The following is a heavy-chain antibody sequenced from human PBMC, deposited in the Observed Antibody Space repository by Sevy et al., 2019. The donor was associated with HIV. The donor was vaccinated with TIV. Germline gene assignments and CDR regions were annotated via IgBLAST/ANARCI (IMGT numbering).Heavy chain of an antibody. CDR2: IYPGDSDT. CDR1: GYSFTSYW. V-gene: IGHV5-51*01. CDR3: ARLRYDFWSGYYSNYYYYYGMDV. Sequence: GESLKISCKGSGYSFTSYWIGWVRQMPGKGLEWMGIIYPGDSDTRYSPSFQGQVTISADKSISTAYLRWSSLKASDTAMYYCARLRYDFWSGYYSNYYYYYGMDVWGQGTTVTVSS. J-gene: IGHJ6*02. D-gene: IGHD3-3*01.